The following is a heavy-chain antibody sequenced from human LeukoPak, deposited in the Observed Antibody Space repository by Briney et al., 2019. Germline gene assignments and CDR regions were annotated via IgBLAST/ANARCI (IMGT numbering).Heavy chain of an antibody. CDR1: GFTFDDYA. V-gene: IGHV3-9*01. D-gene: IGHD2-2*01. CDR2: ISWNSGSI. CDR3: AKDVSSTRYYYYGMDV. Sequence: SGGSLRLSCAASGFTFDDYAMHWVRQAPGKGLEWVSGISWNSGSIDYADSVKGRFTISRDNAKNSLYLQMNCLRAEDTALYYCAKDVSSTRYYYYGMDVWGQGTTVTVSS. J-gene: IGHJ6*02.